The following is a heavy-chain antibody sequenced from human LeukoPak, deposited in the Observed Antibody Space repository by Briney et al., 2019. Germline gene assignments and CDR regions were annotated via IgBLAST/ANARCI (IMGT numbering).Heavy chain of an antibody. CDR2: ISLDSTTT. Sequence: GGSLRLSCAASGFTFSSYSMSWVRQAPGKGLEWVSYISLDSTTTYYADSVKGRFTIPRDNVKNSLYLQMNSLRDEDTAVYYCAREDLLTGYPYYFDHWGQGTLVTVSS. V-gene: IGHV3-48*02. D-gene: IGHD3-9*01. CDR3: AREDLLTGYPYYFDH. J-gene: IGHJ4*02. CDR1: GFTFSSYS.